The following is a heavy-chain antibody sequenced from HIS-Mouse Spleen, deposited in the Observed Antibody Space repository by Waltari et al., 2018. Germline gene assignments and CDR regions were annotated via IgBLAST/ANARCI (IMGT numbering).Heavy chain of an antibody. Sequence: EVQLVETGGGLIQPGGSLRLSCSASGFTASSNYTSWVRQAPGKGLGGDSVIYSGGSKQYADSVKGRFTISRDNSKNTLYLQMNSLRGEDTAVYYCARYSGSSADAFDIWGQGTMVTVSS. CDR2: IYSGGSK. J-gene: IGHJ3*02. D-gene: IGHD1-26*01. CDR1: GFTASSNY. V-gene: IGHV3-53*02. CDR3: ARYSGSSADAFDI.